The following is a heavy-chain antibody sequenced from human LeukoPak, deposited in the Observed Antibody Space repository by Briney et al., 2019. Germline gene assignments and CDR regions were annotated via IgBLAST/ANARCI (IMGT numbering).Heavy chain of an antibody. Sequence: AGGSLRLSCAVSGFTFATYAMSWVRQAPGKGLEWVSAISGSGSRINYADSVKGRFTISRDNSKNTFFLQMNSLRAEDTAVYYCARSAATEGYFDYWGQGTLVTVSS. D-gene: IGHD2-15*01. CDR2: ISGSGSRI. J-gene: IGHJ4*02. CDR3: ARSAATEGYFDY. V-gene: IGHV3-23*01. CDR1: GFTFATYA.